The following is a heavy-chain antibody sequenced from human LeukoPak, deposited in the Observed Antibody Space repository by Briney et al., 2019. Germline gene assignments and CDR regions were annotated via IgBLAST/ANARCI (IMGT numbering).Heavy chain of an antibody. CDR2: ISSSSSYI. V-gene: IGHV3-21*01. D-gene: IGHD6-19*01. CDR3: ARITRWGSGWESDY. J-gene: IGHJ4*02. Sequence: GGSLRLSCAASGFTFSSHSMNWVRQAPGKGLEWVSFISSSSSYIHYADSVKGRLTISRDNAKNSLYLQMNSLRAEDTAVYYCARITRWGSGWESDYWGQGTLVTVSS. CDR1: GFTFSSHS.